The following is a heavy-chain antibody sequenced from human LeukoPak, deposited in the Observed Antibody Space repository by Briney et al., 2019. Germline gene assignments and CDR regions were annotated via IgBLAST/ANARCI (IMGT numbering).Heavy chain of an antibody. CDR2: INHSGST. Sequence: KSSETLSLTCAVYGGSFSGYYWSWIRQPPGKGLEWIGEINHSGSTNYNPSLKSRVTISVDTSKNQFSLKLSSVTAADTAVYYCARESRLWFGELLPRPAHFQHWGQGTLVTVSS. V-gene: IGHV4-34*01. CDR1: GGSFSGYY. J-gene: IGHJ1*01. D-gene: IGHD3-10*01. CDR3: ARESRLWFGELLPRPAHFQH.